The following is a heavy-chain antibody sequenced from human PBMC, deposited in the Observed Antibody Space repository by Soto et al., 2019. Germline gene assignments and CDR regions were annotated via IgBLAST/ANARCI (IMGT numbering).Heavy chain of an antibody. D-gene: IGHD5-18*01. CDR3: ARDGSYGPYYYYGMDV. CDR1: GYTFTGYY. V-gene: IGHV1-2*02. CDR2: INPNSGGT. Sequence: QVQLVQSGAEVKKPGASVKVSCKASGYTFTGYYMHWVRQAPGQGLEWMGWINPNSGGTNYAQKFQGRVTMTRDTSISTAYMELSRLRSDDTAEYYCARDGSYGPYYYYGMDVWGQGTTVTVSS. J-gene: IGHJ6*02.